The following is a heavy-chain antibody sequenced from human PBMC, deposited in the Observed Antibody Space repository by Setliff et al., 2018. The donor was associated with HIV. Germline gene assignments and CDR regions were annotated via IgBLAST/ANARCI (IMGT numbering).Heavy chain of an antibody. D-gene: IGHD3-3*01. CDR3: ARSIVPVASGYYYFEY. CDR2: IYHTGST. J-gene: IGHJ4*02. CDR1: GGSINSTSYY. Sequence: PSETLSLTCTVSGGSINSTSYYWGWIRQPPGNGLVWIGSIYHTGSTDYKPSLKSRVTISVDTSKNQFSLRLSSVAAGDTAVYYCARSIVPVASGYYYFEYWGQGTLVTVSS. V-gene: IGHV4-39*01.